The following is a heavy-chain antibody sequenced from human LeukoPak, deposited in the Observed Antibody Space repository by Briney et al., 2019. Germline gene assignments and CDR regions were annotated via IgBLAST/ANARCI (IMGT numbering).Heavy chain of an antibody. J-gene: IGHJ6*02. CDR1: GGTFSNYA. Sequence: GSSVKVSCKASGGTFSNYAFNWERQAPGQGLEGMGKIIPMFNTPYYSHKFQGRVTITADESTSTAYMELISLRYEDTAMYCCARGRAMDYNYDMDVWGQGTTVTVSS. CDR3: ARGRAMDYNYDMDV. V-gene: IGHV1-69*15. CDR2: IIPMFNTP.